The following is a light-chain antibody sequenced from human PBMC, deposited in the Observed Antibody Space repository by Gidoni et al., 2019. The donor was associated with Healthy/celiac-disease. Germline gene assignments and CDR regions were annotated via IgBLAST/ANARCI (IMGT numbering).Light chain of an antibody. V-gene: IGKV1-39*01. Sequence: DIQMTQSLSSLSASVGDRVTITCRASQSISSYLNWYQQKPGKAPKLLIYAASSLQSGVPSRFSGSGSVTDFTLTISSLQPEDFATYYCQHSYSTPRTFGQGTKVEIK. J-gene: IGKJ1*01. CDR2: AAS. CDR1: QSISSY. CDR3: QHSYSTPRT.